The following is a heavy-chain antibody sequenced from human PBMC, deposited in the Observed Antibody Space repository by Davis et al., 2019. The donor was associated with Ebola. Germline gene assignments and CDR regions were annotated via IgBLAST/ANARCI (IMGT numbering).Heavy chain of an antibody. V-gene: IGHV3-30*02. J-gene: IGHJ4*02. CDR3: ARGKDSSSSRSVLTDY. Sequence: GESLKISCAASGFTFSSYGMHWVRQAPGKGLEWVAFIRYDGSNKYYADSVKGRFTISRDNSKNTLYLQMNSLRAEDTAVYYCARGKDSSSSRSVLTDYWGQGILVTVSS. CDR2: IRYDGSNK. D-gene: IGHD6-6*01. CDR1: GFTFSSYG.